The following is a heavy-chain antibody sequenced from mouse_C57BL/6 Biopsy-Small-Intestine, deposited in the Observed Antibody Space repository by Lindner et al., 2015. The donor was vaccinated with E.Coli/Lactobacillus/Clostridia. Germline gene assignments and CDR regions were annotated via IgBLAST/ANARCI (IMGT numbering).Heavy chain of an antibody. CDR1: GFTFSDYG. Sequence: VQLQESGGGLVKPGGSLKLSCAASGFTFSDYGMHWVRQAPEKGLEWVAYISSGSSTIYYADTVKGRFTISRDNAKNTLYLQMSSLKSEDTAMYYCARQNYGSSSWFAYWGQGTLVTVSA. D-gene: IGHD1-1*01. CDR2: ISSGSSTI. J-gene: IGHJ3*01. CDR3: ARQNYGSSSWFAY. V-gene: IGHV5-17*03.